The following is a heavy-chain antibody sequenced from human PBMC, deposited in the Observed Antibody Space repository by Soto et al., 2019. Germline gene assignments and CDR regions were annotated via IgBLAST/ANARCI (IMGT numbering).Heavy chain of an antibody. CDR3: ASTTTVAGTPEFDY. J-gene: IGHJ4*02. CDR1: GFTFSSFS. Sequence: QVQLVESGGGVVQPGRSLRLSCAASGFTFSSFSLHWVRQAPGKGLEWLALISYDGSTKYNADSVKGRFTVSRDNSNNTLYRHLSSLRPEDTAVYYCASTTTVAGTPEFDYWGQGTLVPVSS. CDR2: ISYDGSTK. V-gene: IGHV3-30-3*01. D-gene: IGHD6-19*01.